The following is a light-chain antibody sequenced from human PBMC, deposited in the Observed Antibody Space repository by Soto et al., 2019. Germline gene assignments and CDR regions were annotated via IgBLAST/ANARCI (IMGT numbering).Light chain of an antibody. V-gene: IGKV3-20*01. J-gene: IGKJ1*01. CDR2: GAS. CDR1: QSGSSNY. Sequence: EIVLTQSPGTLPLSPGERATLSCRASQSGSSNYLAWYQQKPGQAPRLLIYGASSRATGTPDRVSGSGSGTDFTLTISRLEPEDFAVYHCQQYITAPETFGQGTKVEIK. CDR3: QQYITAPET.